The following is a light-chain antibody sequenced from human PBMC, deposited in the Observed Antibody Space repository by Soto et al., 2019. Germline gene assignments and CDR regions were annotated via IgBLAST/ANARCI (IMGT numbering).Light chain of an antibody. Sequence: IQLNQSPSSLSASVGDRVTITCRASQGISNSLAWYQQKPGKAPKLLMYLASTLQSGVPPRFSGTGSGTNFTLTISSLQPEDFATYYCQQLIRFPTKFGQGTKVDIE. V-gene: IGKV1-9*01. CDR1: QGISNS. CDR2: LAS. J-gene: IGKJ1*01. CDR3: QQLIRFPTK.